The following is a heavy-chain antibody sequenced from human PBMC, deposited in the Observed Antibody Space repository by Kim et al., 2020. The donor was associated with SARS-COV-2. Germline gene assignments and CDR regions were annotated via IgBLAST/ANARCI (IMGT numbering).Heavy chain of an antibody. V-gene: IGHV3-23*01. CDR3: AKFNYDSSGYPTGFDS. D-gene: IGHD3-22*01. CDR2: ISTGGGNT. CDR1: GFTLRSYA. Sequence: GGSLRLSCAASGFTLRSYATSWVRQAPGKGLEWVSGISTGGGNTYYADSVKGRFTISRDNSKNTVYLQMNSLRAEDTAVYYCAKFNYDSSGYPTGFDSWGQGTLVTVSS. J-gene: IGHJ4*02.